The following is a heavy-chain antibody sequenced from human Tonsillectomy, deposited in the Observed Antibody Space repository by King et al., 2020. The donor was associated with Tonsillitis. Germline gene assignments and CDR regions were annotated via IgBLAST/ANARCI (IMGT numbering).Heavy chain of an antibody. CDR3: AREHDGAFDI. CDR1: GFTFTTYS. J-gene: IGHJ3*02. V-gene: IGHV3-48*02. Sequence: VQLVESGGGLVQPGGSLRLSCAASGFTFTTYSMNWVRQAPGKGLEWVSYIGTSYSIINYADSVRGRFTISRDNAKNSLYLQMNSQRDEDTAVYYCAREHDGAFDIWGKGTMVTVSS. CDR2: IGTSYSII.